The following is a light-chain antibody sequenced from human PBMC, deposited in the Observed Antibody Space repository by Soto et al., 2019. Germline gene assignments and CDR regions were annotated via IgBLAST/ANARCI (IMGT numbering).Light chain of an antibody. CDR2: DAS. V-gene: IGKV1-5*01. CDR1: QSISGW. Sequence: DSQMGQSRCTGSAYKKDSVTITCRASQSISGWLAWYQQKPGKAPKLLIYDASILQSGVPSRFSGSGSGTEFTLTISSLQPDDFATYYCQQYTTYSWTFGQGTKV. J-gene: IGKJ1*01. CDR3: QQYTTYSWT.